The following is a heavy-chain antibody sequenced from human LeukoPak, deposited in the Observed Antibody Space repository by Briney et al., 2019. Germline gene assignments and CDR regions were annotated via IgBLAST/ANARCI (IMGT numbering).Heavy chain of an antibody. Sequence: PGGSLRLSCAASGFTFSSYWMSWVRQAPGKGLEWVANIKQDGSEKYYVDSVKGRFTISRDNAKNSLYLQMNSLRAEDTAVYYCARGSGYYDSSGYYYGGHYFDYWGQGTLVTVSS. J-gene: IGHJ4*02. V-gene: IGHV3-7*01. D-gene: IGHD3-22*01. CDR3: ARGSGYYDSSGYYYGGHYFDY. CDR1: GFTFSSYW. CDR2: IKQDGSEK.